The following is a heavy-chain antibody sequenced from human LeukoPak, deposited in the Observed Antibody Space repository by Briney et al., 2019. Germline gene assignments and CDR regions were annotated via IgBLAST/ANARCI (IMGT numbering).Heavy chain of an antibody. J-gene: IGHJ4*02. V-gene: IGHV4-59*08. D-gene: IGHD3-22*01. CDR3: ARRPYYYDSSGYYEGYFDY. CDR2: IYYSGST. Sequence: SETLSLTCTVSGGSISSYYWGRIRQPPGKGLEWIGYIYYSGSTNYTPSLKSRVTISVDTSKNQFSLKLNSVTAADTAVYYCARRPYYYDSSGYYEGYFDYWGQGTLVTVSS. CDR1: GGSISSYY.